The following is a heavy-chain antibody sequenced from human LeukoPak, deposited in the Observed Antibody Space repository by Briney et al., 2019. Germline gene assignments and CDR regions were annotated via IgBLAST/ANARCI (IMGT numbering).Heavy chain of an antibody. CDR2: ISGSGGST. D-gene: IGHD3-22*01. Sequence: GSLRLSCAASGFTFSSYAMSWVRQAPGKGLEWVSAISGSGGSTYYADSVKGRFTISRDNSKNTLYLQMNSLRAEDTAVYYCAKDRGGYYYDSSGACDYWGQGTLVTVSS. V-gene: IGHV3-23*01. CDR3: AKDRGGYYYDSSGACDY. J-gene: IGHJ4*02. CDR1: GFTFSSYA.